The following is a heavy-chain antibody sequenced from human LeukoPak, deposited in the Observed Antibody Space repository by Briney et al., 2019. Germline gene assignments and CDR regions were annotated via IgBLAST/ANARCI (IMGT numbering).Heavy chain of an antibody. V-gene: IGHV3-23*01. J-gene: IGHJ6*03. CDR2: ISGSGGST. CDR1: GFTFSSYA. D-gene: IGHD1-26*01. CDR3: AKRERTYYYYYMDV. Sequence: GGSLRLSCAASGFTFSSYAMSWVRQAPGEGLEWVSAISGSGGSTYYADSVKGRFTISRDNSKNTLYLQMNSLRAEDTAVYYCAKRERTYYYYYMDVWGKGTTVTVSS.